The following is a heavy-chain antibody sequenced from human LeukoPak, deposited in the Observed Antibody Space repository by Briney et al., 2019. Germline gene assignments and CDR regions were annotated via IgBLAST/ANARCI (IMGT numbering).Heavy chain of an antibody. J-gene: IGHJ3*02. CDR3: ARGGPNFDAFDI. V-gene: IGHV3-21*01. D-gene: IGHD1-7*01. CDR2: IGSRSTYT. CDR1: GFPFSSYS. Sequence: PGGSLRLSCAASGFPFSSYSMNWVRQAPGKGLEWVSSIGSRSTYTYSADSVKGRFTISRDNAKNSLYLQMNSLRAGDTAVYYCARGGPNFDAFDIWGQGTMVTVSS.